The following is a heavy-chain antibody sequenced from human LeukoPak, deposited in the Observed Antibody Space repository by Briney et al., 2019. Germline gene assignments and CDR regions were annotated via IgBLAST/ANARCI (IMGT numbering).Heavy chain of an antibody. Sequence: SETLSLTCTVSGGSISSSSYYWNWIRQPPGKGLEWIGKINHSGSTSYNPSLKSRATISGDTSKNQFSLKLSSVTAADTAVFQCASRVKEWPHNWGQGTLVTVSS. CDR3: ASRVKEWPHN. CDR1: GGSISSSSYY. V-gene: IGHV4-39*07. D-gene: IGHD3-3*01. J-gene: IGHJ4*02. CDR2: INHSGST.